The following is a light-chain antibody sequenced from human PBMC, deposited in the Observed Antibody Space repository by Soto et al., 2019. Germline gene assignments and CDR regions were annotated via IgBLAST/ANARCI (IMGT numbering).Light chain of an antibody. V-gene: IGKV3-11*01. CDR2: DAS. Sequence: EIVLTQSPATLSLSPGERATLSCRASQSVSSYLAWYQQKPGQAPRLLIYDASNRATGIPARFSGSGSGTDFTHAMSSLEPEDFAVYYCQQRSNWPPTFGGGTKVEIK. CDR1: QSVSSY. CDR3: QQRSNWPPT. J-gene: IGKJ4*01.